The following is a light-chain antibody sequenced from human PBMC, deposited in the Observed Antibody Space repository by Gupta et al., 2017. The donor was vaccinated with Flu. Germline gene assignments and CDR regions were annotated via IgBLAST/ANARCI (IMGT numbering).Light chain of an antibody. Sequence: RTSNIGNNYVSWYQHVPGAAPKLLISENNKRPSGIPDQFSGSKSGTSATLDITGLQTGDEADYYCATWDTDLSAFVFGTGTRVTVL. CDR1: TSNIGNNY. CDR3: ATWDTDLSAFV. J-gene: IGLJ1*01. CDR2: ENN. V-gene: IGLV1-51*01.